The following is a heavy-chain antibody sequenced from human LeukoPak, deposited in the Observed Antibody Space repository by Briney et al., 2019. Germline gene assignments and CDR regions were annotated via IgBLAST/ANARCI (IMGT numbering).Heavy chain of an antibody. CDR2: IWYDGSKK. CDR3: ARGKYFDWSPIDY. Sequence: GRSLRLSCAASGFTFSSYGMNWVRQAPGKGLEWVAVIWYDGSKKYYADPVKGRFTISRDNSKNTLYLQMNSLRAEDTAVYYCARGKYFDWSPIDYWGQGILVIVSP. J-gene: IGHJ4*02. CDR1: GFTFSSYG. D-gene: IGHD3-9*01. V-gene: IGHV3-33*08.